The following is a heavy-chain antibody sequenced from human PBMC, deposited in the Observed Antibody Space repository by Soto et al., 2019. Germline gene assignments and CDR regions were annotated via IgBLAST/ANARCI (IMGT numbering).Heavy chain of an antibody. J-gene: IGHJ6*02. CDR3: ATNAYYSLGV. CDR2: IYHSGST. CDR1: SGSISSAHW. Sequence: QVQLQESGPGLVKPSGTLSLTCAVSSGSISSAHWWNWVRQPPGKGLEWIGEIYHSGSTNYNPSLKGRVTVSVYKSMNPFSLKLTSVTAADTAVYYCATNAYYSLGVWGQGTTVTVSS. V-gene: IGHV4-4*02.